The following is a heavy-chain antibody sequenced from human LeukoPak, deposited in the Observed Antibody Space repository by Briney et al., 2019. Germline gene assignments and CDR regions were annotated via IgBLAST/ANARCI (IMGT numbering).Heavy chain of an antibody. J-gene: IGHJ4*02. CDR2: INLSGGST. V-gene: IGHV1-46*01. CDR3: ARDLDYGEKSEDY. CDR1: GFTFINYY. D-gene: IGHD4/OR15-4a*01. Sequence: GASVKVSCKASGFTFINYYMHWVRQAPGQGLEWLGIINLSGGSTHYPQKFQDRVTMTRDTSTSTVYMELSSLRSEDTAMYYCARDLDYGEKSEDYWGQGTLVTVSS.